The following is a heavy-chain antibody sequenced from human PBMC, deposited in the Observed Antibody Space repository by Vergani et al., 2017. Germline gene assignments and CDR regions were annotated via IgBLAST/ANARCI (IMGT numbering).Heavy chain of an antibody. V-gene: IGHV3-33*06. CDR1: GFTFSSYG. J-gene: IGHJ4*02. D-gene: IGHD4-17*01. CDR3: AKEDYGDRFDY. Sequence: QVQLVESGGGVVQPGRSLRLSCAASGFTFSSYGIHWVRQAPGKGLEWVAVIWYDGSNKYYADSVKGRFTISRDNSKNTLYLQMNSLRAEDTAVYYCAKEDYGDRFDYWGQGTLVTVSS. CDR2: IWYDGSNK.